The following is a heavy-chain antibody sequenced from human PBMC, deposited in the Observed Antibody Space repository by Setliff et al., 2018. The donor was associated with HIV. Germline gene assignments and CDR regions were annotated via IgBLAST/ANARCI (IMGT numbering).Heavy chain of an antibody. D-gene: IGHD3-16*01. CDR2: VDYSGST. CDR3: ARHKVITYGGLLFDYYYYGMDV. J-gene: IGHJ6*02. Sequence: SETLSLTCAVYGGSFSGYYWSWIRQPPGKGLEWIGSVDYSGSTKHNPSLNSRGTISLDASKNELSLKLTSVTATDTAVYYCARHKVITYGGLLFDYYYYGMDVWGHGTTVTVSS. CDR1: GGSFSGYY. V-gene: IGHV4-34*11.